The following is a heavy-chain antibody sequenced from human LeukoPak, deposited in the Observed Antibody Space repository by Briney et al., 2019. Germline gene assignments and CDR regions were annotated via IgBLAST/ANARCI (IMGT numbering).Heavy chain of an antibody. V-gene: IGHV4-39*01. CDR1: GGSISSSSYY. D-gene: IGHD1-26*01. CDR2: IHYSGST. CDR3: ASEGGGFDP. J-gene: IGHJ5*02. Sequence: SETLSLTCTVSGGSISSSSYYWGWIRQPPGKGLEWIGSIHYSGSTYYNPSLKSRVTISVDTSKNQFSLKLSSVTAADTAVYYCASEGGGFDPWGQGTLVTVSS.